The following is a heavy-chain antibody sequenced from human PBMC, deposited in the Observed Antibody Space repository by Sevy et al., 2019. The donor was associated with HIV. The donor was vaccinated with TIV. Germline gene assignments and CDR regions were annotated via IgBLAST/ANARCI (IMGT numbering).Heavy chain of an antibody. D-gene: IGHD6-13*01. J-gene: IGHJ4*02. CDR2: IKQDGSMK. Sequence: GGSLRLSCAGSGFTFSSYWMTWVRQAPGTGLEWVANIKQDGSMKYYVNSVKGRFTISRENAKKSVYLQMNSLRAEDTAIYYCARSIAAIGPDYWGQGTLVTVSS. V-gene: IGHV3-7*01. CDR1: GFTFSSYW. CDR3: ARSIAAIGPDY.